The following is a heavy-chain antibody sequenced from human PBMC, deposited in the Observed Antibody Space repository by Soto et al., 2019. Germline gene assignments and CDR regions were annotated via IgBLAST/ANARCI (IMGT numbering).Heavy chain of an antibody. D-gene: IGHD2-21*02. Sequence: QVHLLQSGAEVKKPGSSVKVSCKASGGTFSNDAVSWLRQAPGQGLEWMGGITPFVDTPSYAQRLQGRITISADTSTTTVYMELRGLRFEDTAIYYCAREVVTETTLGYFDYWGQGTLVTVSS. V-gene: IGHV1-69*06. CDR2: ITPFVDTP. CDR3: AREVVTETTLGYFDY. J-gene: IGHJ4*02. CDR1: GGTFSNDA.